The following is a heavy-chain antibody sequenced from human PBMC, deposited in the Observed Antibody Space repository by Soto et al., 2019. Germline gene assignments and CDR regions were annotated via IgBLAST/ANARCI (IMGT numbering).Heavy chain of an antibody. CDR1: GYTFSNYG. CDR2: ISADNGHT. Sequence: QVQLVQSGAEVKKPGASVRVSCKTSGYTFSNYGISWVRQAHGQGLEWMGWISADNGHTNFTQKLQGRVTMTTDTXTXXAYMELRSLRSDDTAVYYCARDDRRAMAGDNWFDPWGQGTLVTVSS. D-gene: IGHD6-19*01. J-gene: IGHJ5*02. V-gene: IGHV1-18*01. CDR3: ARDDRRAMAGDNWFDP.